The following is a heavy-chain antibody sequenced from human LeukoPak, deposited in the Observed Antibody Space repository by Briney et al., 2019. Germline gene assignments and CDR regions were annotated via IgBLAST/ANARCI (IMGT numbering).Heavy chain of an antibody. CDR2: ISGSGRST. J-gene: IGHJ6*03. V-gene: IGHV3-23*01. CDR3: ARREVDYYYFYMDL. CDR1: GFTLSSYS. Sequence: GGSLRLSCAASGFTLSSYSMSWVRQAPGKGLEWVSTISGSGRSTYYADPVKDRFTISRDNSKNTLYLQINSLRVEDTAVYYCARREVDYYYFYMDLWGRGTTVTVSS.